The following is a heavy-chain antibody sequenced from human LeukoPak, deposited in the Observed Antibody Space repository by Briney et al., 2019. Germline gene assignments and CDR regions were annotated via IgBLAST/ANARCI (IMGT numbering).Heavy chain of an antibody. D-gene: IGHD3-3*01. J-gene: IGHJ4*02. CDR1: GGSFSGYY. CDR3: ARGSITIFGVVIPPGFDY. CDR2: INHSGST. Sequence: SETLSLTCAVYGGSFSGYYRSGIRQPPGKGLEWIGEINHSGSTNYNPSLKSRVTISVDTSKNQFSLKLSSVTAADTAVYYCARGSITIFGVVIPPGFDYWGQGTLVTVSS. V-gene: IGHV4-34*01.